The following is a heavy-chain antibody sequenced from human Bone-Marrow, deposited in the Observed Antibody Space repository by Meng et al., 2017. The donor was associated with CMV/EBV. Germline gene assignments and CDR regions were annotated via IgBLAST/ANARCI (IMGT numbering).Heavy chain of an antibody. J-gene: IGHJ6*02. CDR3: ARDFSSSRDFYYYGMDV. Sequence: ASVKVSCKASGYTFTGYYMHWVRQAPGQGLEWMGIINPSGGSTSYAQKFQGRVTMTRDTSTSTVYMELSSLRSDDTAVYYCARDFSSSRDFYYYGMDVWGQGTTVTVSS. D-gene: IGHD6-6*01. V-gene: IGHV1-46*01. CDR1: GYTFTGYY. CDR2: INPSGGST.